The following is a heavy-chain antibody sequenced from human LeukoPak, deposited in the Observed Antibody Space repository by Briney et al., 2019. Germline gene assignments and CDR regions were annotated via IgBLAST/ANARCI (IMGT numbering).Heavy chain of an antibody. CDR2: INGDGSST. J-gene: IGHJ4*02. CDR3: ARTDNLDY. V-gene: IGHV3-74*01. D-gene: IGHD5-24*01. CDR1: GFRFSSSW. Sequence: QPGGSLRLSCAASGFRFSSSWMHWVRQGPGKGLVWGSRINGDGSSTTYADSVQGRFTISRDNAKNTLYLQMNSLRAEDTAVYYCARTDNLDYWGQGSLVTVSS.